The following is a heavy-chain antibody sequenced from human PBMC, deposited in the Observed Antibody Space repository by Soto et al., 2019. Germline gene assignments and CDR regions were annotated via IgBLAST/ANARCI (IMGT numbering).Heavy chain of an antibody. CDR2: IYYSGST. Sequence: TSETLSLTCTVSGGSISSSSYYWGWIRQPPGKGLEWIGYIYYSGSTNYNPSLKSRVTISLDTSKNQFSLKLSSVTAADTAVYYCARTYGDYVLDYWGQGTLVTVSS. CDR3: ARTYGDYVLDY. J-gene: IGHJ4*02. D-gene: IGHD4-17*01. CDR1: GGSISSSSYY. V-gene: IGHV4-39*07.